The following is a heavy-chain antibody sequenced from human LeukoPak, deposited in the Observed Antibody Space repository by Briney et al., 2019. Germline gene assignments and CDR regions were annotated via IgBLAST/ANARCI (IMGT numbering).Heavy chain of an antibody. Sequence: ASVKVSCKASGYTFTGYYMHWVRQAPGQGLEWMGWINPNSGGTNYAQKFQGRVTMTRDTSISTAYMELSRLRSDDTAVYYCASIRYSYAEHYFDYWGQGTLVTVSS. V-gene: IGHV1-2*02. CDR1: GYTFTGYY. CDR3: ASIRYSYAEHYFDY. D-gene: IGHD5-18*01. CDR2: INPNSGGT. J-gene: IGHJ4*02.